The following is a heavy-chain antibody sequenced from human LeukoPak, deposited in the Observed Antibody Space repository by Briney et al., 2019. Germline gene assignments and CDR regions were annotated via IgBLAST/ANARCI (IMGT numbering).Heavy chain of an antibody. CDR3: ARASWLEQTSYFDY. D-gene: IGHD1/OR15-1a*01. Sequence: SETLSLTRTVSGGSISTYYWGWIRQPPGKGLEWIGYIYYTGSANYNPSLKSRVTISVDTSKNQFSLKLTSVTAADTAVYYCARASWLEQTSYFDYWGQGTLVTVSS. CDR1: GGSISTYY. CDR2: IYYTGSA. J-gene: IGHJ4*02. V-gene: IGHV4-59*01.